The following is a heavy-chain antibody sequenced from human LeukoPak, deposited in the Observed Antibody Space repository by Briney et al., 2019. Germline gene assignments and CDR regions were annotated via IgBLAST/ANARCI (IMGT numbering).Heavy chain of an antibody. V-gene: IGHV3-23*01. J-gene: IGHJ6*02. CDR1: GFTFSSYA. D-gene: IGHD3-10*01. CDR2: ISGSGGST. Sequence: GGSLRLSCAASGFTFSSYAMSWVRQAPGKGLEWVSAISGSGGSTYYADSVKGRFTISRDNSKNTLYLQMNSLRAEDTAVYYCAKEFLYGSGSYHYYYYYGMDVWGQGTTVTVSS. CDR3: AKEFLYGSGSYHYYYYYGMDV.